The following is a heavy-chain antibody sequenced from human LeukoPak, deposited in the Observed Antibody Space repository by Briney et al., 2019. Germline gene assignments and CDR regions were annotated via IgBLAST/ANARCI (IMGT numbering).Heavy chain of an antibody. D-gene: IGHD3-10*01. CDR2: ISYDGTNE. CDR1: GFTFSSYA. Sequence: PGRSLRLSCVASGFTFSSYAMHWVRQAPGKGLEWVATISYDGTNEYYADSVKGRFTISTDNSKNTLHLQMNSLRVEDTAVYYCAKDRFYGSGNYYFDYWGQGTLVTVSS. CDR3: AKDRFYGSGNYYFDY. J-gene: IGHJ4*02. V-gene: IGHV3-30*04.